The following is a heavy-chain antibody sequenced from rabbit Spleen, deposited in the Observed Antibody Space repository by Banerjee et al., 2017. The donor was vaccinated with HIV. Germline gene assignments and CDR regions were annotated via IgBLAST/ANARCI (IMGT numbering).Heavy chain of an antibody. CDR2: VYAGSSGST. CDR1: GFSFSSGYY. V-gene: IGHV1S40*01. D-gene: IGHD1-1*01. Sequence: QSLEESGGDLVKPGASLTLTCTASGFSFSSGYYMCWVRQAPGKGLEWTACVYAGSSGSTYYASWAKGRFTISKTSSTTVTLQMTSLTAADTATYFCARGNGISIANYLYYGMDLWGPGTLVTVS. J-gene: IGHJ6*01. CDR3: ARGNGISIANYLYYGMDL.